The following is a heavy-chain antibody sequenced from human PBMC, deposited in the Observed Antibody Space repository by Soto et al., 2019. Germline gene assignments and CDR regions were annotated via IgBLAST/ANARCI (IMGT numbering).Heavy chain of an antibody. CDR3: AIAHCDGDCWGAVYGMDV. Sequence: ASVKLSFKASGGTFNSYAISWLRQAPVQGLEWMGGIIPIFGTANYAQKFQGRVTITADTSTSTAYMELRSLRSEDTAVYYCAIAHCDGDCWGAVYGMDVWGQGTTVTVSS. CDR2: IIPIFGTA. D-gene: IGHD2-21*02. J-gene: IGHJ6*02. CDR1: GGTFNSYA. V-gene: IGHV1-69*06.